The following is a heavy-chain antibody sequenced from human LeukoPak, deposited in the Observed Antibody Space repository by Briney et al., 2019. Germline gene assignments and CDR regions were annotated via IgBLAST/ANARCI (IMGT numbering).Heavy chain of an antibody. CDR1: GFTFSSYS. CDR3: VRDTHYAFDS. J-gene: IGHJ3*02. Sequence: GGSLRLSCAASGFTFSSYSMNWVRQAPGKRLEWVSSISRSSSYIYYADSVKGRFTISRDNAKNSLYLQMNSLRAEDTAVYYCVRDTHYAFDSWGQGTMVTVS. V-gene: IGHV3-21*01. CDR2: ISRSSSYI.